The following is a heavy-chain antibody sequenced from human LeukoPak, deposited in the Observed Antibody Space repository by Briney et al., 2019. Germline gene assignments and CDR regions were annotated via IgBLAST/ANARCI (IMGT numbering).Heavy chain of an antibody. J-gene: IGHJ3*02. CDR3: ARDPGGPHTVKWDAFDI. D-gene: IGHD2-2*02. CDR1: GFIFSNYA. CDR2: IYSGGST. V-gene: IGHV3-53*01. Sequence: GGSLRLSCAASGFIFSNYAITWIRQAPGKGLEWVSVIYSGGSTYYADSVKGRFTISRDNSKNTLYLQMNSLRAEDTAVYYCARDPGGPHTVKWDAFDIWGQGTMVTVSS.